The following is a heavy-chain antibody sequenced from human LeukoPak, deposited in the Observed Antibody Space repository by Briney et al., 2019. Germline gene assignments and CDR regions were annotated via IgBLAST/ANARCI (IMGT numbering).Heavy chain of an antibody. J-gene: IGHJ4*02. CDR2: ISSSSSYI. CDR3: ARDTSEYYDSSGYPGDY. Sequence: GGSLRLSCAASGFTFSSYSMNWVRQAPGKELEWVSSISSSSSYIYYADSVKGRFTISRDNAKNSLYLQMNSLRAEDTAVYYCARDTSEYYDSSGYPGDYWGQGTLVTVSS. V-gene: IGHV3-21*01. D-gene: IGHD3-22*01. CDR1: GFTFSSYS.